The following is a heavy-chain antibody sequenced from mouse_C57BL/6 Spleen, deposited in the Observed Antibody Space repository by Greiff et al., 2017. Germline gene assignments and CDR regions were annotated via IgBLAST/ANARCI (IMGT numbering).Heavy chain of an antibody. V-gene: IGHV1-26*01. CDR2: INPNNGGT. CDR3: ARCHYYGSSYNAMDY. D-gene: IGHD1-1*01. CDR1: GYTFTDYY. J-gene: IGHJ4*01. Sequence: VQLQQSGPELVKPGASVKISCKASGYTFTDYYMNWVKQSHGKSLEWIGDINPNNGGTSYNQKFKGKATLTVDKSSSTAYMELRSLTSADSAVYYCARCHYYGSSYNAMDYWGQGTSVTVSS.